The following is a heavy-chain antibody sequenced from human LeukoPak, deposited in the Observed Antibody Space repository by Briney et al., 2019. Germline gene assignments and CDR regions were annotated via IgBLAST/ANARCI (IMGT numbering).Heavy chain of an antibody. CDR2: IYYSGST. CDR3: ARTGVLRYFD. J-gene: IGHJ4*02. Sequence: SETLSLTCTVSGGSFGSGSYYWGWIRQPPGKGLEWIGSIYYSGSTYYNPSLKSRVTISVDTSKNQFSLKLSSVTAADTAVYYCARTGVLRYFDWGQGTLVTVSS. V-gene: IGHV4-39*01. CDR1: GGSFGSGSYY. D-gene: IGHD3-9*01.